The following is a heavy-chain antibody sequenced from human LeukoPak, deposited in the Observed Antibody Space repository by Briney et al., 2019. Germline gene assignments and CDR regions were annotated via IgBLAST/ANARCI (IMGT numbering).Heavy chain of an antibody. J-gene: IGHJ4*02. Sequence: ASVKVSCKASGYSFTSYGTSWVRQAPGQGPEWMGWISPYNGNTNLAQKFQGRVTMTTHTSTSTAYMELRSLRSDDTAVYYCATEAVTGLGFDYWGQGTLVTVSS. CDR1: GYSFTSYG. CDR2: ISPYNGNT. CDR3: ATEAVTGLGFDY. V-gene: IGHV1-18*01. D-gene: IGHD4-17*01.